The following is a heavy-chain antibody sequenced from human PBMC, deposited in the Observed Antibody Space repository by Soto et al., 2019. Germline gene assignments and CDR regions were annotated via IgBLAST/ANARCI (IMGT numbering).Heavy chain of an antibody. Sequence: EVQLVESGGGLVQPGGSLRLSCAASGFTIRSFWMHWVRQAPGKGLVWVSRINSDGSSTTYADSVKGRFTISRDNAKNTLYLQMSRLTGEDTAVYYCARVNPPGYGDYFDSWGQGALVTVSS. CDR2: INSDGSST. CDR1: GFTIRSFW. V-gene: IGHV3-74*01. D-gene: IGHD4-17*01. CDR3: ARVNPPGYGDYFDS. J-gene: IGHJ4*02.